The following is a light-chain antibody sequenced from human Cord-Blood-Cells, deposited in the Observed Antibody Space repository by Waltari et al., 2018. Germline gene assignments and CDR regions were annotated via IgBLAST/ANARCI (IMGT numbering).Light chain of an antibody. CDR2: EFS. CDR3: SSYTSSSVV. Sequence: QSALTQPASVSGSPGPSITISCTGTSSNVGGYTYVSWYQQHPGKAPKHMIYEFSKRPSGVANRVAGSTSGNTASLSISERQAGDEANYACSSYTSSSVVIGGGTKLTVL. CDR1: SSNVGGYTY. V-gene: IGLV2-14*01. J-gene: IGLJ2*01.